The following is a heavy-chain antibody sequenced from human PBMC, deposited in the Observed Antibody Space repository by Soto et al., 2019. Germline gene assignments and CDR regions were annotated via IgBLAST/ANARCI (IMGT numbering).Heavy chain of an antibody. CDR2: IKSKTDGGTT. Sequence: GGSLRLSCAASGFTFSNAWMSWVRQAPGKGLEWVGRIKSKTDGGTTDYAAPGKGRFTISRDDSKNTLYLQMNSLKTEDTAVYYCTTGAKRTSGSYYYYYGMDVWGQGTTVTVSS. D-gene: IGHD1-26*01. V-gene: IGHV3-15*01. CDR3: TTGAKRTSGSYYYYYGMDV. J-gene: IGHJ6*02. CDR1: GFTFSNAW.